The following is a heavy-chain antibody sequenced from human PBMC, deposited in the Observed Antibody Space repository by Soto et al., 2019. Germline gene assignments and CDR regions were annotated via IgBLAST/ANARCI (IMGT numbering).Heavy chain of an antibody. Sequence: ASVKVSCKASGFTFSDYGFSWVRQAPGRGLEWMGWISAFNGETNYTQKSEGRVAMTTDAATTIAYMELRSLTVDDTAVYYCVRDQQWLLPVPLNFDYWGQGTVVTVSS. CDR3: VRDQQWLLPVPLNFDY. V-gene: IGHV1-18*01. J-gene: IGHJ4*02. D-gene: IGHD6-19*01. CDR1: GFTFSDYG. CDR2: ISAFNGET.